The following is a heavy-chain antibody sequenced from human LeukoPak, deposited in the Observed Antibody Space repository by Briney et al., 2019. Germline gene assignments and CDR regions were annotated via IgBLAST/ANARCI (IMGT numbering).Heavy chain of an antibody. V-gene: IGHV3-53*01. CDR3: ARDCCGSRDFDY. J-gene: IGHJ4*02. D-gene: IGHD6-25*01. CDR1: GFTVSSNY. Sequence: PGGSLRLSCAASGFTVSSNYMSWVRQAPGKGLEWVSVIYSDGRIHSADSVKGRFTISRDDSKNTLSLQMNSLRAEDTAVYYCARDCCGSRDFDYWGQGTLVTVSS. CDR2: IYSDGRI.